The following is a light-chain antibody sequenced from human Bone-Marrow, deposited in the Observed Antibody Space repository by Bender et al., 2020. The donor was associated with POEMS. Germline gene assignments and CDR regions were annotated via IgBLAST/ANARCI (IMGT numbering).Light chain of an antibody. V-gene: IGLV1-44*01. CDR2: INN. J-gene: IGLJ3*02. Sequence: QSVLTQPPSASGTPGQRVTSSCSGSSSNIGTNPVNWYQQLPGTAPKLLTYINNQRPSGVPDRFSGSKSGTSASLAISGLQSEDEADYYCAAWEDSLNGWVFGGGTKLTVL. CDR1: SSNIGTNP. CDR3: AAWEDSLNGWV.